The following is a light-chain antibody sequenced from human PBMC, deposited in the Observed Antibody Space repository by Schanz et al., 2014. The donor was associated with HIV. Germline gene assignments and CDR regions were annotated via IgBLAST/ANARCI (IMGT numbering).Light chain of an antibody. Sequence: QSALTQPPSASGSPGQSVTLSCTGTSSDVGDYNYVSWYQQHPGKAPKIMIYEVSKRPSGVPDRFSGSKSGNTAFLTVSGLQAEDEANYYCTSYASTSTVVFGGGTKLTVL. CDR3: TSYASTSTVV. CDR2: EVS. CDR1: SSDVGDYNY. J-gene: IGLJ2*01. V-gene: IGLV2-8*01.